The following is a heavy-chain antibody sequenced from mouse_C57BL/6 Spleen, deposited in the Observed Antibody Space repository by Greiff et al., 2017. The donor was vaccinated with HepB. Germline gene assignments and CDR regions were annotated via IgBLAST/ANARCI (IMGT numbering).Heavy chain of an antibody. V-gene: IGHV5-17*01. Sequence: EVQRVESGGGLVKPGGSLKLSCAASGFTFSDYGMHWVRQAPEKGLEWVAYISSGSSTIYYADTVKGRFTISRDNAKNTLFLQMTSLRSEDTAMYYCARPLYYDYDAWFAYWGQGTLVTVSA. D-gene: IGHD2-4*01. J-gene: IGHJ3*01. CDR3: ARPLYYDYDAWFAY. CDR2: ISSGSSTI. CDR1: GFTFSDYG.